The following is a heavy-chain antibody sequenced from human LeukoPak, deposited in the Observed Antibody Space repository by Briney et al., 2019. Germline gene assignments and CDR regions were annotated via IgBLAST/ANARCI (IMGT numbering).Heavy chain of an antibody. Sequence: PSETLSLTCTVSGGSISSYHWSWIRQPPGKGLEWIGHIYYSGSTYYNPSLKSRVTISVDTSKNQFSLKLSSVTAADTAVYYCARDRLSWFDPWGQGTLVTVSS. CDR3: ARDRLSWFDP. V-gene: IGHV4-59*12. CDR2: IYYSGST. J-gene: IGHJ5*02. D-gene: IGHD6-25*01. CDR1: GGSISSYH.